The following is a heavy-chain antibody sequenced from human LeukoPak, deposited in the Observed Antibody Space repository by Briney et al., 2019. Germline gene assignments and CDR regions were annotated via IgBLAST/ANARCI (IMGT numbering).Heavy chain of an antibody. D-gene: IGHD3-9*01. Sequence: SVKVSCKASGYTFTSYGISWVRQAPGQGLEWMGWISAYNGNTNYAKKIQGRVSMTTDTSTSTAYMELRSLRSDDTAVYYCARLYYDILTGYYSADYWGQGTLVTVSS. CDR1: GYTFTSYG. CDR2: ISAYNGNT. CDR3: ARLYYDILTGYYSADY. V-gene: IGHV1-18*04. J-gene: IGHJ4*02.